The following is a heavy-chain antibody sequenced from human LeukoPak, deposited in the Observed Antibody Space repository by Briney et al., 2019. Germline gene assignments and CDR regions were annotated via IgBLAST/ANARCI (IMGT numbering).Heavy chain of an antibody. Sequence: GGSLRLSCAASGFTFDDYGMSWVPQAPGKGLEWVSGINWNGGSTGYADSVKGRFTISRDNAKNSLYLQMNSLRAEDTALYYCARDIADYYGSGSPFDYWGQGTLVTVSS. CDR2: INWNGGST. J-gene: IGHJ4*02. CDR1: GFTFDDYG. D-gene: IGHD3-10*01. CDR3: ARDIADYYGSGSPFDY. V-gene: IGHV3-20*04.